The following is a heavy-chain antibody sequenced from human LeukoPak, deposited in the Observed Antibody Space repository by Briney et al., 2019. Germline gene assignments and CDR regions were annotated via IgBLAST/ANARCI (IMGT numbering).Heavy chain of an antibody. V-gene: IGHV3-43*02. Sequence: PGGSLILSCASSGFTFDDYAMHWGRQAPGEGLEWVSLISGDGGSTYYADSVKGRFTISRDNSKNSLYLQMNSLRTEDTALYYCAKSWELLDYFDYWGQGTLVTVSS. J-gene: IGHJ4*02. CDR3: AKSWELLDYFDY. D-gene: IGHD1-26*01. CDR2: ISGDGGST. CDR1: GFTFDDYA.